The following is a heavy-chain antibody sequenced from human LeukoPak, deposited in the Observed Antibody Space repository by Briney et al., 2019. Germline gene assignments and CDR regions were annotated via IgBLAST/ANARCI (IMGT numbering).Heavy chain of an antibody. J-gene: IGHJ4*02. CDR3: ARDMPNDSGGYAVDY. V-gene: IGHV1-46*01. Sequence: ASVKVSCMTSGYTFSSYYMHWVRQAPGQGLEWMGIINPSGGSTTYAQNFQGRVTMTRDVSTSTLYMDLSSLRSEDTAIYFCARDMPNDSGGYAVDYWGQGTLVTVPS. D-gene: IGHD3-22*01. CDR1: GYTFSSYY. CDR2: INPSGGST.